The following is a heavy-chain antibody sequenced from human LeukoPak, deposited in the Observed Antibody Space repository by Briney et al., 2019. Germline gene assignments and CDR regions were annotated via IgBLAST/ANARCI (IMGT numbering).Heavy chain of an antibody. D-gene: IGHD4-11*01. CDR1: GGSISSGGYY. CDR3: ASYSNYALDAFDI. J-gene: IGHJ3*02. V-gene: IGHV4-31*03. CDR2: IYYSGST. Sequence: SQTLSLTCTVSGGSISSGGYYWSWIRQHPGKGLEWIGYIYYSGSTYYNPSLKSRATISVDTSKNQFSLKLSSVTAADTAVYYCASYSNYALDAFDIWGQGTMVTVSS.